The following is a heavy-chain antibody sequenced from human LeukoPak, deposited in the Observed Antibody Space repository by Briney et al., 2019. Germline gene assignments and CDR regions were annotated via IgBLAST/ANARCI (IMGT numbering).Heavy chain of an antibody. J-gene: IGHJ4*02. CDR3: ARMSSSWYPSY. V-gene: IGHV3-66*01. CDR2: IYSGGST. D-gene: IGHD6-13*01. CDR1: GFTVSSDY. Sequence: GGSLRLSCAASGFTVSSDYMSWVRQAPGKGLDWVSVIYSGGSTYYADSVKGRFTISRDNSKSTLYLQMNSLRAEDTAVYYCARMSSSWYPSYWGQGTLVTVSS.